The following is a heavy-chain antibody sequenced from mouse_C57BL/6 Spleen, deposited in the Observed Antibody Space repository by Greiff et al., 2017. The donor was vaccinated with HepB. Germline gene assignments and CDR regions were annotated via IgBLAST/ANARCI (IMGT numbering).Heavy chain of an antibody. Sequence: EVQLQQSGPELVKPGASVKISCKASGYTFTDYYMNWVKQSHGKSLEWIGDINPNNGGTSYNQKFKGKATLTVDKSSSTAYMELRSLTSEDSAVYYCARDEEGGYYAMDYWGQGTSVTVSS. CDR1: GYTFTDYY. CDR2: INPNNGGT. J-gene: IGHJ4*01. CDR3: ARDEEGGYYAMDY. V-gene: IGHV1-26*01.